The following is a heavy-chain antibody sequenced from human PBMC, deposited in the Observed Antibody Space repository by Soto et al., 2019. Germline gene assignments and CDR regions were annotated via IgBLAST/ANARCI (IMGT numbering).Heavy chain of an antibody. CDR3: ARRYGGNFDL. CDR2: IYYSGST. V-gene: IGHV4-39*01. D-gene: IGHD4-17*01. CDR1: GGSISTSGYF. Sequence: PSETLSLTCTVSGGSISTSGYFWGWIRQPPGKGLEWIGTIYYSGSTYYNPSLKSRVTISVDTSKNQFSLKLSSVTAADTAVYYCARRYGGNFDLWGQGTLVTVSS. J-gene: IGHJ4*02.